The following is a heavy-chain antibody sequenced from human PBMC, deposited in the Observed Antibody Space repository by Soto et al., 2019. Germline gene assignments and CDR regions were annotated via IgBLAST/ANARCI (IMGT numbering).Heavy chain of an antibody. D-gene: IGHD2-8*01. J-gene: IGHJ5*02. V-gene: IGHV1-18*01. CDR1: GYTFTNFG. CDR3: ARVIPGVEDWLDA. Sequence: ASVKVSCKASGYTFTNFGVTWVRRAPGQGLEWMGWISPYTDTTNYAQKFQGRVTMTIDKSTSTAYMDLRSLTSDDTAVYYCARVIPGVEDWLDAWGQGTLVTVSS. CDR2: ISPYTDTT.